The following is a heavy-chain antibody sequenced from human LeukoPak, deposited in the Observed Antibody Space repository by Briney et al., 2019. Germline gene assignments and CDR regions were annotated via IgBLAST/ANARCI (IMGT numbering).Heavy chain of an antibody. CDR2: LNSDGSST. CDR3: ARDVTVASPDY. CDR1: GFTFSSYW. Sequence: GGSLRLSCAASGFTFSSYWMQWVRHAPGKGLVWVSRLNSDGSSTDYADFMKGRCTISRDNAKNSLYLQMNSLRAEDTAMYYCARDVTVASPDYWGQGTLVTVSS. D-gene: IGHD2/OR15-2a*01. J-gene: IGHJ4*02. V-gene: IGHV3-74*01.